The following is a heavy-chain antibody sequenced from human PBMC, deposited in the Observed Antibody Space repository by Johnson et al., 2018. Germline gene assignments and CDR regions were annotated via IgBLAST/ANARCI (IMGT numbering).Heavy chain of an antibody. CDR3: TIGRFPADDAFDI. V-gene: IGHV3-49*03. Sequence: VQLVESGGGLVQPGRSLRLSCTASGFTFGDYAMSWFRQAPGKGLEWVSFIRSKAYGGKTEYAASVKGRFTISRDDSKSIAYLQMNSLKTEDTAVYYCTIGRFPADDAFDIWGQGTMVTVSS. CDR1: GFTFGDYA. CDR2: IRSKAYGGKT. D-gene: IGHD3-3*01. J-gene: IGHJ3*02.